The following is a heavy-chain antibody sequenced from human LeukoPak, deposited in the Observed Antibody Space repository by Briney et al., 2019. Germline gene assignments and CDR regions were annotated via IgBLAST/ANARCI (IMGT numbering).Heavy chain of an antibody. CDR3: ARGRYDSAGLYFDY. CDR1: GGSFSGYY. J-gene: IGHJ4*02. CDR2: IYHTENT. Sequence: SETLSLTCAVYGGSFSGYYWSWIRQPPGKGLEWIGEIYHTENTNYNPSLKSRVTVSLDTSKNQFSLKLTSVTAADTAVYYCARGRYDSAGLYFDYWGQGTLVTVSS. V-gene: IGHV4-34*01. D-gene: IGHD3-22*01.